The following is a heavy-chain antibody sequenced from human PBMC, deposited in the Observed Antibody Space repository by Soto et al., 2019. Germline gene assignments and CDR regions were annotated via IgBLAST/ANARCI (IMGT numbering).Heavy chain of an antibody. J-gene: IGHJ4*02. Sequence: QVQLVQSGAEVTKPGSSVKVSCKASGGTFSSYAISWVRQAPGQGLEWMGGIIPIFGTANYAQKFQGRVTITADESTSTAYMELSSLRSEYTAVYYCARVGSNYYDSSGYYEFDYGGQGTLVTVSS. CDR3: ARVGSNYYDSSGYYEFDY. D-gene: IGHD3-22*01. V-gene: IGHV1-69*01. CDR2: IIPIFGTA. CDR1: GGTFSSYA.